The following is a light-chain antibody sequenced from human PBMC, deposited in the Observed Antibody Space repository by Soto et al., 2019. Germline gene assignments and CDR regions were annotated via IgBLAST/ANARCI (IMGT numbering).Light chain of an antibody. CDR1: SSDIGGYNF. V-gene: IGLV2-14*03. CDR2: DVS. J-gene: IGLJ1*01. Sequence: QSALTQPASVSGSPGQSITISCTGTSSDIGGYNFVSWYQHHPGNAPKLLIHDVSNRPSGVSSRFSGSKSGNTASLTISGLQAEDEDDYYCNSYRTVSTYVFGTGTKLTVL. CDR3: NSYRTVSTYV.